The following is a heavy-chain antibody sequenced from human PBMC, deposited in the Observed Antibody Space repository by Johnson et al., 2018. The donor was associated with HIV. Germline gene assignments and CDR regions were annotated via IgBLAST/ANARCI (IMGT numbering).Heavy chain of an antibody. CDR1: GFTFSSYA. J-gene: IGHJ3*02. CDR2: ISYDGSNK. V-gene: IGHV3-30*04. Sequence: QVQLVESGGGVVQPGRSLRLSCAASGFTFSSYAMHWVRQAPRKGLEWVAVISYDGSNKYYADSVKGRFTISRDNSKNTLYLQSNSLRAEDTAVYYCARGGSIAARREAFDIWGQGTMVTVSS. CDR3: ARGGSIAARREAFDI. D-gene: IGHD6-6*01.